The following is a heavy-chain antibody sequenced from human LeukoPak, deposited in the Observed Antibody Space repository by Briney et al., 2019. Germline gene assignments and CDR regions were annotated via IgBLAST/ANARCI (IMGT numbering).Heavy chain of an antibody. V-gene: IGHV4-38-2*02. CDR1: GYSISSGYY. J-gene: IGHJ6*02. D-gene: IGHD6-13*01. CDR2: IYHSGST. Sequence: SETLSLTCTVSGYSISSGYYWGWIRQPPGKGLEWIGSIYHSGSTYYNPSLKSRVTISVDTSKNQFSLKLSSVTAADTAVYYCARGGIALYYYYGMDVWGQGTTVTVSS. CDR3: ARGGIALYYYYGMDV.